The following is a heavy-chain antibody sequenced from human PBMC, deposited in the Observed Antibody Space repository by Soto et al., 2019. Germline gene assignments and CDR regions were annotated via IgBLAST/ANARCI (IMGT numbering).Heavy chain of an antibody. CDR1: GVSISSHGYF. CDR3: MNYNSGCKY. CDR2: ISYSGST. J-gene: IGHJ4*02. D-gene: IGHD5-12*01. V-gene: IGHV4-39*01. Sequence: QLQLQESGPGLVQPSETLSLTCTVSGVSISSHGYFWGWIRQPPGKGLEWIGMISYSGSTYYSPSLKXRXTIXADKSTNQLSLRLRSVTAADTAVFHCMNYNSGCKYWGQGTVVTVSS.